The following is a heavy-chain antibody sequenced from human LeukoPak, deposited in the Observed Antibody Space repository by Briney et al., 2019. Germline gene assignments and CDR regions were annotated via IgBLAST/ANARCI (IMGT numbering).Heavy chain of an antibody. V-gene: IGHV4-39*02. CDR3: AREDNDY. CDR1: GGSISSSSYY. Sequence: SETLSLTCTVSGGSISSSSYYWGWIRQPPGKGLEWIGSIYYSGSTYYNPSLKSRVTISVDTSKNQFSLKLSSVTAADTAVYYCAREDNDYWGQGTLVTVSS. D-gene: IGHD2-15*01. J-gene: IGHJ4*02. CDR2: IYYSGST.